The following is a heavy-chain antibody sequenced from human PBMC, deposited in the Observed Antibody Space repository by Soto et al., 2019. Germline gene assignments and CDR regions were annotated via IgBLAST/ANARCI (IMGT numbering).Heavy chain of an antibody. Sequence: SETLSLTCAVYGGSFSGYYWSWIRQPPGKGLEWIGEINHSGSTNYNPSLKSRVTISVDTSKNQFSLKLSSVTAADTAVYYCATSPLHDYGEPFDYWGQGTLVTVSS. D-gene: IGHD4-17*01. J-gene: IGHJ4*02. CDR3: ATSPLHDYGEPFDY. V-gene: IGHV4-34*01. CDR1: GGSFSGYY. CDR2: INHSGST.